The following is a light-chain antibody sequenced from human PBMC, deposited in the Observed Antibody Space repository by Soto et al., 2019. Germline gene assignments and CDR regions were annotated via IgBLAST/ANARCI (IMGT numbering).Light chain of an antibody. V-gene: IGKV3-11*01. CDR1: QSISSS. Sequence: EIWLTQSPAPPFLSSGEKTTLSCRASQSISSSLAWYQQKPGQAPRLLIFDASSRATGFPARFSGSGSGTDFTLTIGSLEPEDFAVYYCQQRSEWPRTFGQGTKVDIK. CDR2: DAS. J-gene: IGKJ1*01. CDR3: QQRSEWPRT.